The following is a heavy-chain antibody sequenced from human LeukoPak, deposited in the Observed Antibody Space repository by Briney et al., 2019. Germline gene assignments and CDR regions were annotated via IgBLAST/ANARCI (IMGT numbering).Heavy chain of an antibody. J-gene: IGHJ5*02. CDR3: ATRRIVVVPAAIIYWFDP. CDR1: GGSISSSNW. CDR2: IYHSGST. Sequence: SETLSLTCAVSGGSISSSNWWSWIRQPPGKGLEWIGEIYHSGSTNYNPSLKSRVTISVDKSKNQFSLKLSSVTAADTAVYYCATRRIVVVPAAIIYWFDPWGQGTLVTVSS. V-gene: IGHV4-4*02. D-gene: IGHD2-2*01.